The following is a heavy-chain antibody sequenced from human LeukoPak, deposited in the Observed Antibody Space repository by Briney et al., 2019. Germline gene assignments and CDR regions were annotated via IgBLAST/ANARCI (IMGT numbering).Heavy chain of an antibody. Sequence: SETLSLTCTVSDGSISSSSYSWAWIRQPPGKGLEWIGSIYYSGSTYYNPSLKSRVTISVDTSKNQFSLKLSSVTAADTAVYYCARDRNGDYVGDAFDIWGQGTMVTVSS. D-gene: IGHD4-17*01. J-gene: IGHJ3*02. CDR1: DGSISSSSYS. CDR3: ARDRNGDYVGDAFDI. V-gene: IGHV4-39*07. CDR2: IYYSGST.